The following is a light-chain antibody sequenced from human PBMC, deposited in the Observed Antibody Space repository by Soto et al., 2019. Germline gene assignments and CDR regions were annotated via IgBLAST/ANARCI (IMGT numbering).Light chain of an antibody. J-gene: IGLJ2*01. V-gene: IGLV1-40*01. CDR2: GDI. Sequence: GPGQRVSISCTGTSSNIGAGYDVHWYQHLPGTAPKLLIFGDINRPSGVPDRFSGSKSGTSASLAITGLQAEDEADYYCQSYDSSLSISVFGGGTKLTVL. CDR1: SSNIGAGYD. CDR3: QSYDSSLSISV.